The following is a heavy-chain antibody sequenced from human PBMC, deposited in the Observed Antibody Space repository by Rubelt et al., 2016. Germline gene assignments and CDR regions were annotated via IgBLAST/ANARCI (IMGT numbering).Heavy chain of an antibody. CDR1: SSYG. D-gene: IGHD5-18*01. Sequence: SSYGMHWVRQAPGKGLEWVAVISYDGSNKYYADSVKGRFTISRDNSKNTLYLQMNSLRAEDTAVYYCARGGSGYSYGYGAFDIWGQGTMVTVSS. V-gene: IGHV3-33*05. J-gene: IGHJ3*02. CDR2: ISYDGSNK. CDR3: ARGGSGYSYGYGAFDI.